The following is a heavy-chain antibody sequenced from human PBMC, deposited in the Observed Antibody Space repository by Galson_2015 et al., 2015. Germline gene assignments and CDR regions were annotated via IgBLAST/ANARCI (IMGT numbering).Heavy chain of an antibody. V-gene: IGHV1-3*01. CDR1: GYTFTSYA. Sequence: SVKVSCKASGYTFTSYAMHWVRQAPGQRLEWMGWINAGNGNTKYSQKFQGRVTITRDTSASTAYMELSSLRSEDTAVYYCARGRGLIAAGSPAPFDYWGQGTLVTVSS. D-gene: IGHD6-13*01. CDR2: INAGNGNT. CDR3: ARGRGLIAAGSPAPFDY. J-gene: IGHJ4*02.